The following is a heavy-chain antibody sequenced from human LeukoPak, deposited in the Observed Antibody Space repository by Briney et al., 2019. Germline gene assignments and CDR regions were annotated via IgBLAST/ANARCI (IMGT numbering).Heavy chain of an antibody. CDR2: IYTSGST. CDR1: GGSISSGSYY. J-gene: IGHJ4*02. CDR3: AGKPRYCTNGVCTDY. Sequence: SEALSLTCTVSGGSISSGSYYWSWIRQPAGKGLEWIVRIYTSGSTNYNPSLKSRVTISVDTSKNQFSLKLSSVTAADTAVYYCAGKPRYCTNGVCTDYWGQGTLVTVSS. V-gene: IGHV4-61*02. D-gene: IGHD2-8*01.